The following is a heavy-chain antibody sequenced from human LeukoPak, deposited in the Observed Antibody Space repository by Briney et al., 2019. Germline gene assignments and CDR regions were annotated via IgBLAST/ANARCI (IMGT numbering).Heavy chain of an antibody. D-gene: IGHD6-13*01. V-gene: IGHV4-31*03. CDR2: IYYSGGT. CDR1: GDSISSGGFY. J-gene: IGHJ4*02. CDR3: ARQIRGIAAAMTGWYYFDY. Sequence: PSETLSLTCTVSGDSISSGGFYWSWIRQHPGKGLEWIGYIYYSGGTYYNPSLKSRVTISLDTSKNQFSLKLTSVTAADTAVYHCARQIRGIAAAMTGWYYFDYWGQGTLVTVSS.